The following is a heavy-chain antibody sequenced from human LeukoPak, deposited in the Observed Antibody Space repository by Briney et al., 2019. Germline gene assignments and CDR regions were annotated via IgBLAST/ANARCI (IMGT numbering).Heavy chain of an antibody. Sequence: GGSLRLSCVASGFTFSTYSMTWVRQAPEKGLEWVSSIYGNGERTFYADSVKGRFTIFRDNSKNTLYLEMLGLRPEDTAVYYCAKDVVPDSGWDLDYWGQGTVVTVSS. CDR2: IYGNGERT. J-gene: IGHJ4*02. D-gene: IGHD6-19*01. CDR3: AKDVVPDSGWDLDY. V-gene: IGHV3-23*01. CDR1: GFTFSTYS.